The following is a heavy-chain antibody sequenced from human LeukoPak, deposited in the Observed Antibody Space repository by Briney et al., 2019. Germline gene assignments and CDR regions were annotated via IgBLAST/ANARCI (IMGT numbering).Heavy chain of an antibody. V-gene: IGHV1-69*05. Sequence: SVKVSCKASGGTFSSYAISWVRQAPGQGLEWMGRIIPIFGTANYAQKFQGRATITTDESTSTAYMELSSLRSEDTAVYYCARAPVEHYYDSSGYYFDDWGQGTLVTVSS. CDR2: IIPIFGTA. CDR1: GGTFSSYA. D-gene: IGHD3-22*01. CDR3: ARAPVEHYYDSSGYYFDD. J-gene: IGHJ4*02.